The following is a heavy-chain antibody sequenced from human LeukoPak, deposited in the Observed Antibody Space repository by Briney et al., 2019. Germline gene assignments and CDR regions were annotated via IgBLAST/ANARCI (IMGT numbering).Heavy chain of an antibody. CDR1: GYTFTGYY. V-gene: IGHV1-2*02. CDR3: AKENYRFDS. CDR2: INPKSGGT. J-gene: IGHJ5*01. Sequence: ASVKVSCKASGYTFTGYYLHWVRQAPGQRLEWMGWINPKSGGTKYAQKFQGRVTMTRDTSISTAYMELSRLRSDDTAVYYCAKENYRFDSWGQGTLVTVSS. D-gene: IGHD5-24*01.